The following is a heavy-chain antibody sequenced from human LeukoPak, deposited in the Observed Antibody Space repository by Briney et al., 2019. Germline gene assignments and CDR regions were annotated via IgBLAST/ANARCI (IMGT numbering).Heavy chain of an antibody. D-gene: IGHD3-10*01. J-gene: IGHJ4*02. CDR2: ISSSGSTI. CDR1: GFTFSSYE. V-gene: IGHV3-48*03. CDR3: AKEGITMVRGVIITNLFDY. Sequence: GGSLRLSCAASGFTFSSYEMNWVRQAPGKGLEWVSYISSSGSTIYYADSVKGRFTISRDNAKNSLYLQMNSLRAEDAAVYYCAKEGITMVRGVIITNLFDYWGQGTLVTVSS.